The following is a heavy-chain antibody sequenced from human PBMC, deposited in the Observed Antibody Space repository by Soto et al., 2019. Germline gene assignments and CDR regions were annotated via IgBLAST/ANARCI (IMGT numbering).Heavy chain of an antibody. CDR1: GFTFSSSA. Sequence: EIQLLESGGGLVQPGGSLRLSCAASGFTFSSSAMSWVRQAPGKGLEWVSAITGSGGSTFYADSVKGRFSISRDNSGDTLFLQIDSLRVEDTAMYYCAKGPMAPVTYSDSWGQGILVTVSS. CDR3: AKGPMAPVTYSDS. V-gene: IGHV3-23*01. J-gene: IGHJ4*02. D-gene: IGHD4-17*01. CDR2: ITGSGGST.